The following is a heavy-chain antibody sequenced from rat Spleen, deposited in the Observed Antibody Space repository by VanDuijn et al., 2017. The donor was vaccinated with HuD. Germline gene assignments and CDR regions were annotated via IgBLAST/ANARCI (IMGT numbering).Heavy chain of an antibody. Sequence: EVLLVESDGGLVQPGRSLKLSCAASGFTFSDYYMAWVRQAPTKGLEWVATINYDGRSTYYRDSVKGRFTISRDNANSTLYLKSDSLRFKEQATSYGVRYVFDYWGQGVMVTVSS. CDR2: INYDGRST. CDR3: VRYVFDY. V-gene: IGHV5-29*01. J-gene: IGHJ2*01. CDR1: GFTFSDYY.